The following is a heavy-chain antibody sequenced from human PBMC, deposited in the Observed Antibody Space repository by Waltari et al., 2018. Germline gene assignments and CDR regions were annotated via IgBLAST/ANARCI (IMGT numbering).Heavy chain of an antibody. CDR2: INHSGST. CDR3: ARRRRTPAYYFDY. Sequence: QVQLQQWGAGLLTPSETLSLTCAVYGGSFSGYYWSWIRQPPGKGLEWIGEINHSGSTNYNPSLKSRVTISVDTSKNQFSLKLSSVTAADTAVYYCARRRRTPAYYFDYWGQGTLVTVSS. V-gene: IGHV4-34*01. D-gene: IGHD1-7*01. J-gene: IGHJ4*02. CDR1: GGSFSGYY.